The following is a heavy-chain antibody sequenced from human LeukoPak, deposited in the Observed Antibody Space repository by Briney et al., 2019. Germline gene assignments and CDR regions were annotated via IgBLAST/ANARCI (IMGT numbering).Heavy chain of an antibody. Sequence: GASVKVSYKASGYTFTGYYLHWVRQAPGQGLEWMGWINPNSGGTNYAQKFQGRVTMTRDTSISTAYMELRRLRSDDTAVYFCARAGYSGYENDAFDIWGQGTMVTVSS. D-gene: IGHD5-12*01. J-gene: IGHJ3*02. V-gene: IGHV1-2*02. CDR2: INPNSGGT. CDR3: ARAGYSGYENDAFDI. CDR1: GYTFTGYY.